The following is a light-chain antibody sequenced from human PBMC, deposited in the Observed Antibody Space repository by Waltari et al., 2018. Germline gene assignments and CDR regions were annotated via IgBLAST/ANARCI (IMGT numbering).Light chain of an antibody. CDR3: QNHERLPAV. V-gene: IGKV3-20*01. J-gene: IGKJ2*01. CDR1: QSISRY. Sequence: EDVLPPSPGTLALSRGGRATLSCRASQSISRYLVWYQQKPGQAPRLLIYGASSRAAGIPDRFSGSGSGTDFSLTISRLEPEDFAVYYCQNHERLPAVFGQGTKVEIK. CDR2: GAS.